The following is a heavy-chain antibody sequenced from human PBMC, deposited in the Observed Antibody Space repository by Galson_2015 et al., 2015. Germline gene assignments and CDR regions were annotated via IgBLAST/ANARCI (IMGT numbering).Heavy chain of an antibody. CDR1: GYTFTSYD. CDR3: ARVKAVAGYDAFDI. V-gene: IGHV1-8*01. J-gene: IGHJ3*02. D-gene: IGHD6-19*01. Sequence: VKVSCKASGYTFTSYDINWVRQATGQGLEWMGWMNPNSGNTGYAQKFQGRVTMTRNTSISTAYMELSSLRSEDTAVYYCARVKAVAGYDAFDIWGQGTMVTVSS. CDR2: MNPNSGNT.